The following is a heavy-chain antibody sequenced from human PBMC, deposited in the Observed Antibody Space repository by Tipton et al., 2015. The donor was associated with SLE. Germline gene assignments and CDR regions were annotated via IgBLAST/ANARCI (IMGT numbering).Heavy chain of an antibody. J-gene: IGHJ6*03. Sequence: TLSLTCAVYGGSFSGYFWSWIRQPPGKGLEWIGEINHSGGTNYNPSLKRRVTISGDTSKNQFSLRLNSVTAADTAVYYCARGYKQLSRQWLATVYMDVWGKGTTVTAS. V-gene: IGHV4-34*01. CDR1: GGSFSGYF. CDR2: INHSGGT. D-gene: IGHD6-19*01. CDR3: ARGYKQLSRQWLATVYMDV.